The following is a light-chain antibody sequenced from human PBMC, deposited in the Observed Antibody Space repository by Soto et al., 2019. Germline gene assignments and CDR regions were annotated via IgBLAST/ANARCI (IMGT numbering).Light chain of an antibody. Sequence: EIVLTQSPDTLSLSPGERATLSCRASQSVSSSYLAWYQQKPGQPPRLLLYGASSRATGIPDRFSGSGSGTDFTLTISRLEPEDFAVYYCQQYGSSPQIFTFGPGTKVDIE. CDR3: QQYGSSPQIFT. V-gene: IGKV3-20*01. J-gene: IGKJ3*01. CDR2: GAS. CDR1: QSVSSSY.